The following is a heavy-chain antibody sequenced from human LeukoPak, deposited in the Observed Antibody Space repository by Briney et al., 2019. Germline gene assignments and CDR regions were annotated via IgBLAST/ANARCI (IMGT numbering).Heavy chain of an antibody. CDR3: ASRFAGIAAAFDY. CDR2: ISSSGSTI. J-gene: IGHJ4*02. CDR1: GFTFSDYY. V-gene: IGHV3-11*01. Sequence: NPGGSLRLSCAASGFTFSDYYMSWIRQAPGKGLEWVSYISSSGSTIYYADSVKGRFTISRDNAKNSLYLQMSSLRAEDTAVYYCASRFAGIAAAFDYWGQGTLVTVSS. D-gene: IGHD6-13*01.